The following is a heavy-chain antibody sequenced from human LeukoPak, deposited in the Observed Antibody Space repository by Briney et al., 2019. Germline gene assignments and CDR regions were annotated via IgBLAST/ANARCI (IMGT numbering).Heavy chain of an antibody. Sequence: SETLSLTCTVSGSSISSYYWSWIRQPPGKGVEWIGYIYYSGSTNYNPSLKSRVTISVDTSKNQFSLKLSSVTAADTAVYYCARGLARGNYYYYYMDVWGKGTTVTISS. CDR1: GSSISSYY. V-gene: IGHV4-59*01. CDR2: IYYSGST. J-gene: IGHJ6*03. D-gene: IGHD3-10*01. CDR3: ARGLARGNYYYYYMDV.